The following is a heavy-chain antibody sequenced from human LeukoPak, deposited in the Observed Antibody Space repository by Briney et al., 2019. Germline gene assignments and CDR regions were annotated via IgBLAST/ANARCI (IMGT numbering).Heavy chain of an antibody. CDR1: GYTFTSYS. D-gene: IGHD3-22*01. J-gene: IGHJ1*01. Sequence: ASAKVSCKASGYTFTSYSITWVRQASGQGLEWMGWISAYHGNTNYAQKLQGRVTMTTDTSTSTAFMELRSLRSDDTAVYYCARTPYYEGAEYFQHWGQGTLVTVSS. CDR2: ISAYHGNT. CDR3: ARTPYYEGAEYFQH. V-gene: IGHV1-18*01.